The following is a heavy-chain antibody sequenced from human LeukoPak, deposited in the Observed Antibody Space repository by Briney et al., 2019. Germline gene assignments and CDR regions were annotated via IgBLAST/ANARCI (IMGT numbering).Heavy chain of an antibody. CDR2: INHSGST. V-gene: IGHV4-34*01. D-gene: IGHD2-21*01. J-gene: IGHJ4*02. CDR1: GGSFSGYY. Sequence: PSETLSLTCAVYGGSFSGYYWSWIRQPPGKGLEWIGEINHSGSTNYNPSLKSRVTISVDTSKNQFSLKLSSVTAADTAVYHCARGMLWWEYYFDYWGQGTLVTVSS. CDR3: ARGMLWWEYYFDY.